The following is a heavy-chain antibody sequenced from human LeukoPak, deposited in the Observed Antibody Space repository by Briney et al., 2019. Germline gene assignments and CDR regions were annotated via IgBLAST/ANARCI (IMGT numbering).Heavy chain of an antibody. D-gene: IGHD5-12*01. CDR2: IYHSGST. V-gene: IGHV4-30-2*01. J-gene: IGHJ4*02. CDR1: GGSISSGGYS. Sequence: SETLSLTCAVSGGSISSGGYSWSWIRQPPGKGLEWIGYIYHSGSTYYNPSLKSRVTISVDRSKNQFSLKLSSVTAADTAVYYCARGGESGYDFFDYWGQGTLVTVSS. CDR3: ARGGESGYDFFDY.